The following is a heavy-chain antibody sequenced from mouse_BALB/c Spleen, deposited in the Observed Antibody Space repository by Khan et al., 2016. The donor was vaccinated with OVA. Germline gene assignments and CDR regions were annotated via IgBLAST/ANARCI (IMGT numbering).Heavy chain of an antibody. CDR2: INPSTDYT. D-gene: IGHD1-1*01. J-gene: IGHJ3*01. V-gene: IGHV1-7*01. CDR3: TNHGSSSAWFTY. CDR1: GYTFTSYW. Sequence: VQLQQSGAELAKPGASVKMSCKASGYTFTSYWMHWVKQRPGQGLEWIGYINPSTDYTEYNQKFKDKATLTADKSSSTAYMQLTSLTSEDSAVSYCTNHGSSSAWFTYWGQGTLVPVSA.